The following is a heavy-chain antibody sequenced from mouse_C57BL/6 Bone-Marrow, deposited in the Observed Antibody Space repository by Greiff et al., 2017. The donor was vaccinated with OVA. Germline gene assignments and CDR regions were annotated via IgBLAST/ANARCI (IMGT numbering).Heavy chain of an antibody. V-gene: IGHV1-81*01. CDR3: ARWDYSNFLFDD. J-gene: IGHJ2*01. CDR2: IYPRSGNT. D-gene: IGHD2-5*01. CDR1: GYTFTSYG. Sequence: QVQLQQSGAELARPGASVKLSCKASGYTFTSYGISWVKQRTGQGLEWIGEIYPRSGNTYYNEKFKGKATLTADKSSSTAYMELRSLTSEDSAVYFCARWDYSNFLFDDWGQGTTLTVSS.